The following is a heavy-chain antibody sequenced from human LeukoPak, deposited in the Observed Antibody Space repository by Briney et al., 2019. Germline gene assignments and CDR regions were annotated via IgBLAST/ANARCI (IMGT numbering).Heavy chain of an antibody. D-gene: IGHD3-22*01. V-gene: IGHV4-61*01. CDR2: TYYSGST. CDR3: AGSYDSSGYYYY. J-gene: IGHJ4*02. CDR1: GGSVSSGSYY. Sequence: SETLSLTCTVSGGSVSSGSYYWSWIRQPPGKRLEWIGYTYYSGSTNYNPSLKSRVTISVDTSKNQFSLKLSSVTAADTAVYYCAGSYDSSGYYYYWGQGTLVTVSS.